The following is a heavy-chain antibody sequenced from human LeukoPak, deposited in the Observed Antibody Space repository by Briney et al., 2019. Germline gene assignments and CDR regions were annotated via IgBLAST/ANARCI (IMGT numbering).Heavy chain of an antibody. J-gene: IGHJ4*02. Sequence: GGSLRLSCAASGFTFSDYYMSWIRQAPGKGLEWVSYISSSGSTIYYAGSVKGRFTISRDNAKNSLYLQMNSLRAEDTAVYYCASPVVVTATDNDYWGQGTLVTVSS. CDR2: ISSSGSTI. V-gene: IGHV3-11*01. D-gene: IGHD2-21*02. CDR1: GFTFSDYY. CDR3: ASPVVVTATDNDY.